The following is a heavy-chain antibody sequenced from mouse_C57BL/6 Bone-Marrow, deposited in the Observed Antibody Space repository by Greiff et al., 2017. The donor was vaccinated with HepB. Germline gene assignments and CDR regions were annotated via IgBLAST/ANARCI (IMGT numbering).Heavy chain of an antibody. Sequence: EVHLVESGPGLVKPSQSLSLTCSVTGYSITSGYYWNWIRQFPGNKLEWMGYISYDGSNNYNPSLKNRISITRDTSKNKFFLKLNSVTTEDTATYYCARDSPYDYDGGDYAMDYWGQGTSVTVSS. CDR3: ARDSPYDYDGGDYAMDY. CDR1: GYSITSGYY. D-gene: IGHD2-4*01. CDR2: ISYDGSN. J-gene: IGHJ4*01. V-gene: IGHV3-6*01.